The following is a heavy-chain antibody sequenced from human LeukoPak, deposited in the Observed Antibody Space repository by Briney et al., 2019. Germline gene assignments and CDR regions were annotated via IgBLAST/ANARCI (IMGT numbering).Heavy chain of an antibody. D-gene: IGHD4-17*01. CDR2: ISGSSTTI. Sequence: GGSLRLSCAASGFTFSSYAMSWVRQAPGKGLEWVSYISGSSTTIHYADSVKGRFTISRDNAKNSLYLHMSSLRDEDTALYYCVRDDRDYVFDYWGRGTLVTVSS. CDR3: VRDDRDYVFDY. V-gene: IGHV3-48*02. CDR1: GFTFSSYA. J-gene: IGHJ4*02.